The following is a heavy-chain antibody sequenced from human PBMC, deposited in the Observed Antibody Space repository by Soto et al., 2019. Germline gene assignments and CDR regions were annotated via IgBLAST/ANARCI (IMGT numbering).Heavy chain of an antibody. CDR2: INADNDNT. CDR3: ARSIVVVTALDY. D-gene: IGHD2-21*02. J-gene: IGHJ4*02. CDR1: GYTFIIYG. V-gene: IGHV1-3*01. Sequence: ASVTVSCQTSGYTFIIYGIAWVRQAPGQGLEWMGWINADNDNTKYSQKFQGRVTITRDTSANTAYMELSSLRSEDTAVYYCARSIVVVTALDYWGQGTLVTVSS.